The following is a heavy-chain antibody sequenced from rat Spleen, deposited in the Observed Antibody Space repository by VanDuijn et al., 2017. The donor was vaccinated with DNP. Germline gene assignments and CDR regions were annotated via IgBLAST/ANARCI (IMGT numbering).Heavy chain of an antibody. CDR2: ISTGGGNT. J-gene: IGHJ2*01. Sequence: EVQLVESGGDLVQPGRSLKLSCVASGFTFNNYCMAWVRQAPTKGLEWVASISTGGGNTYYRDSVKGRFTISRDNAKSTLYLQMDSLRSEDTATFYCTTDFERGYWGQGVMVTVSS. D-gene: IGHD1-11*01. CDR3: TTDFERGY. CDR1: GFTFNNYC. V-gene: IGHV5-27*01.